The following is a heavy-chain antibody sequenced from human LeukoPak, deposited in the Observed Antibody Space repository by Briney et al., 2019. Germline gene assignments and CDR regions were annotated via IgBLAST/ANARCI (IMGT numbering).Heavy chain of an antibody. V-gene: IGHV1-69*05. Sequence: SVKVSCKASGGTFSSYAISWVRQAPGQGLEWMGGIIPIFGTANYAQKFQGRVTITTDESTSTAYMGLSSLRSEDTAVYYCATSSGSNYGGTSYFDYWGQGTLVTVSS. CDR1: GGTFSSYA. J-gene: IGHJ4*02. CDR2: IIPIFGTA. D-gene: IGHD4-23*01. CDR3: ATSSGSNYGGTSYFDY.